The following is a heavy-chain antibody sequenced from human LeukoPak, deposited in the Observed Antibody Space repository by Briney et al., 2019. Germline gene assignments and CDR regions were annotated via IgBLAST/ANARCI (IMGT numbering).Heavy chain of an antibody. Sequence: SETLSLTCTVSGGSMSPYHWGWIRQPPGKGLEWTGYIYYSGSTNHNPSLKSRVTISVDTSKNQFSLKLSSVTAADTAVYYCARAGYYDFSFDPWGQGTLVTVSS. CDR1: GGSMSPYH. CDR2: IYYSGST. CDR3: ARAGYYDFSFDP. J-gene: IGHJ5*02. V-gene: IGHV4-59*01. D-gene: IGHD3-3*01.